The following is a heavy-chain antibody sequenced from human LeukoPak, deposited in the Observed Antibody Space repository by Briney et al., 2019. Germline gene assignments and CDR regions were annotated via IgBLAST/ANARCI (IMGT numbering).Heavy chain of an antibody. Sequence: GGSLRLSCAASGFTFSSYEMNWVRQAPGKGLEWVSYISSSGSTIYYADSVKGRFTISRDNAKNSLYLQMNSLRAEDTAVYYCARVFYGSRSYYYSLDYWGQGTLVTVSS. D-gene: IGHD3-10*01. CDR1: GFTFSSYE. CDR2: ISSSGSTI. V-gene: IGHV3-48*03. CDR3: ARVFYGSRSYYYSLDY. J-gene: IGHJ4*02.